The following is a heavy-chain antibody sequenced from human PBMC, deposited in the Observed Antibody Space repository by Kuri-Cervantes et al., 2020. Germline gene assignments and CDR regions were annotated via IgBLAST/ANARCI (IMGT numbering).Heavy chain of an antibody. D-gene: IGHD6-19*01. V-gene: IGHV4-31*03. CDR1: GGSISSGGYY. Sequence: SETLSLTCTVSGGSISSGGYYWSWIRQHPGKGLEWIGYIYYSGSTNYNPSLKSRVTISVDKSKNQFSLKLSSVTAADTAVYYCASLWLVQVSGMDVWGQGTTVTVSS. CDR2: IYYSGST. CDR3: ASLWLVQVSGMDV. J-gene: IGHJ6*02.